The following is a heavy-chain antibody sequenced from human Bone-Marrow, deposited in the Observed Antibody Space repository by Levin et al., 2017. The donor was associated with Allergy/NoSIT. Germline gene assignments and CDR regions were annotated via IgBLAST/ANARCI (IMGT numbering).Heavy chain of an antibody. CDR2: FSGRGDNK. Sequence: PGGSLRLSCEGSGFAFRSYAMNWVRKVPGTGLEWVAGFSGRGDNKAYANAVRGRFTISRENSNKTVSLEIARLGVEDTAVYYGAKDSTMDSTRDWYFDLWGRGTQVSVSS. CDR1: GFAFRSYA. CDR3: AKDSTMDSTRDWYFDL. D-gene: IGHD2/OR15-2a*01. J-gene: IGHJ2*01. V-gene: IGHV3-23*01.